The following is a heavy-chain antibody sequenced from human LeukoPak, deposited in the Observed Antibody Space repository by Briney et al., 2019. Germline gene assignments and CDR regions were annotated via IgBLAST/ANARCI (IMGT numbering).Heavy chain of an antibody. CDR1: GGSISSYY. V-gene: IGHV4-4*07. J-gene: IGHJ4*02. CDR3: ASGLSPYYFDY. Sequence: SETLSLTCSVSGGSISSYYWSWIRQPAGKGLEWIGRVYPSGSTNYHPSLKSRVTMSVDKSKNQFSLKLSSVTAADTAVFYCASGLSPYYFDYWGQGTLVTVSS. CDR2: VYPSGST.